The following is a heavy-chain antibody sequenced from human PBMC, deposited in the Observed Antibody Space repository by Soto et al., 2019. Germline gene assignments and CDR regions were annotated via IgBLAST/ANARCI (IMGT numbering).Heavy chain of an antibody. J-gene: IGHJ6*02. V-gene: IGHV4-30-4*01. CDR1: GDSISSGNKY. CDR2: IFCSGTT. Sequence: SETLSLTCTVSGDSISSGNKYWSWIRQPPGKGLEWIGYIFCSGTTYYNPSLKSRLTMSLDASQNQFSLKLNSLTDADTAVYFCARVPSPFDYYYAMDVWGQGTRVTVSS. CDR3: ARVPSPFDYYYAMDV. D-gene: IGHD3-16*01.